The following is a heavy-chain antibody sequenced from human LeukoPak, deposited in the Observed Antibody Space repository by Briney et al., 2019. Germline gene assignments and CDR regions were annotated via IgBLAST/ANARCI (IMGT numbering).Heavy chain of an antibody. Sequence: PGASLRLSCAASGFTVTNYAMYWVRQAPGKGLEWVSAISGRDDSTYYADSVKGRFTISRDTSKNTLFLQMNSLRAEDTAVYYCAKWGDYDILTGYYDPDYWSQGTLVTVSS. D-gene: IGHD3-9*01. V-gene: IGHV3-23*01. CDR3: AKWGDYDILTGYYDPDY. J-gene: IGHJ4*02. CDR1: GFTVTNYA. CDR2: ISGRDDST.